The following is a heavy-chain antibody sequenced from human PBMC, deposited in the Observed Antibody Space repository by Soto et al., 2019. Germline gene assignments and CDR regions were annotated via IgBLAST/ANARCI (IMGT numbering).Heavy chain of an antibody. CDR2: INSDGSSR. D-gene: IGHD6-13*01. V-gene: IGHV3-74*01. CDR3: ARGVAGAGGSYGMDD. J-gene: IGHJ6*02. Sequence: EVPLVESGGGLVQPGGSLRLSCVASGFTFSSDWMHWVRQAPGKGLVWVSRINSDGSSRSSGDSVKGRFTISRDNAXDTPYLQMNSLRADDTAVYYCARGVAGAGGSYGMDDWGQGTTVTVSS. CDR1: GFTFSSDW.